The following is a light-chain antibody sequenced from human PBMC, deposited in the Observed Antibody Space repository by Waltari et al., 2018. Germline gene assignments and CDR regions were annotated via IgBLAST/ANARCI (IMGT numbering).Light chain of an antibody. CDR2: GTS. J-gene: IGKJ1*01. CDR1: QSVGSSY. CDR3: QQYGRSPPT. V-gene: IGKV3-20*01. Sequence: EIVLTQSPGTLSLSPGERATLSCRASQSVGSSYLAWYQQRPGQAPRLVIFGTSSRATGIPDRFSGGGSGTDFTLTISRLEPEDFAVYYCQQYGRSPPTFGQGTKVEIK.